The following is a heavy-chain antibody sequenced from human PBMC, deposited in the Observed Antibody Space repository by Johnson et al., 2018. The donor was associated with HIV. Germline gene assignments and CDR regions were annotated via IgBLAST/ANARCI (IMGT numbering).Heavy chain of an antibody. J-gene: IGHJ3*02. CDR3: ARGGSDVFDI. D-gene: IGHD3-16*01. Sequence: QVQLVESGGGVVQPGRSLRLSCAASGFTFSSYAMPWVRQAPRKGLEWVAAISYDGSKKYYADSVKGRFTISRDNAKNSLYLQMNRLRADDTAVYYCARGGSDVFDIWGRGTMVTVSS. CDR2: ISYDGSKK. CDR1: GFTFSSYA. V-gene: IGHV3-30-3*01.